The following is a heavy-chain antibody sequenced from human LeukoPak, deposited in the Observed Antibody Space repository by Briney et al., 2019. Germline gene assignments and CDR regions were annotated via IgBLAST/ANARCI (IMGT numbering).Heavy chain of an antibody. D-gene: IGHD5-12*01. CDR2: ISTSSRTI. CDR1: GFAFSSYS. J-gene: IGHJ4*02. V-gene: IGHV3-48*02. CDR3: ARDSEYSGYDLGGDFDY. Sequence: GGSLRLSCAASGFAFSSYSMNWVRQAPGKGLEWVSYISTSSRTIYYADSVKGRFTISRDNAKNSLYLQMNSLRDEDTAVYYCARDSEYSGYDLGGDFDYWGQGTLVTVSS.